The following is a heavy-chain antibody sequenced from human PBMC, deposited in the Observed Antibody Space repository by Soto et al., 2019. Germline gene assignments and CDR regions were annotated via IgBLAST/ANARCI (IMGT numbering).Heavy chain of an antibody. CDR3: ARAYYDFWSGYYEERYYYYYGMDV. CDR2: IYYSGST. J-gene: IGHJ6*02. Sequence: PSETLSLTCTVSGGSISSGGYYWSWIRQHPGKGLQWIGYIYYSGSTYYNPSLKSRVTISVDTSKNQFSLKLSSVTAADTAVYYCARAYYDFWSGYYEERYYYYYGMDVWGQGTTVTVSS. D-gene: IGHD3-3*01. CDR1: GGSISSGGYY. V-gene: IGHV4-31*03.